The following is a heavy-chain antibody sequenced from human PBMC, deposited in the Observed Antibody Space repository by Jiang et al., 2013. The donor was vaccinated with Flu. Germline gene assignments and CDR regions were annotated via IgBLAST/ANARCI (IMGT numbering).Heavy chain of an antibody. J-gene: IGHJ4*02. CDR3: ARAPLSSGWNLRDFNYFDY. CDR1: GGTFSSYA. CDR2: IIPIFGTA. Sequence: SGAEVKKPGSSVKVSCKASGGTFSSYAISWVRQAPGQGLEWMGGIIPIFGTANYAQKFQGRVTITADESTSTAYMELSSLRSEDTAVYYCARAPLSSGWNLRDFNYFDYWGQGTLVTVSS. V-gene: IGHV1-69*01. D-gene: IGHD6-19*01.